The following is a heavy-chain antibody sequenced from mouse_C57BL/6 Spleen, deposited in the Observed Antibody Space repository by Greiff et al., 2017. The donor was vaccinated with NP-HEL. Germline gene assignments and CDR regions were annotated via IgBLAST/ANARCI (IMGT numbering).Heavy chain of an antibody. Sequence: VQLVESGPELVKPGASVKISCKASGYAFSSSWMNWVKQRPGKGLEWIGRIYPGDGDTNYNGKFKGKATLTADKSSSTAYMQLSSLTSEDSAVYFCAREGVYYGSSYSYFDYWGQGTTLTVSS. D-gene: IGHD1-1*01. J-gene: IGHJ2*01. CDR3: AREGVYYGSSYSYFDY. CDR2: IYPGDGDT. CDR1: GYAFSSSW. V-gene: IGHV1-82*01.